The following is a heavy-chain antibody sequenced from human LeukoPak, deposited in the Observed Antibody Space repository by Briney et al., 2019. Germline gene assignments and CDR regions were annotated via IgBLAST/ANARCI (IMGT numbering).Heavy chain of an antibody. CDR1: GFTFSSYA. V-gene: IGHV3-23*01. CDR3: AKDRTYCTNAICYNALDI. J-gene: IGHJ3*02. Sequence: PGGSLRLSCAASGFTFSSYAMSWVRQAPGKGLEWVSTISGSGGSTYYADSGKGRFTVSRDNSKNTLYLQMNSLRAEDTAVYYCAKDRTYCTNAICYNALDIWGQGTMITVSS. CDR2: ISGSGGST. D-gene: IGHD2-8*01.